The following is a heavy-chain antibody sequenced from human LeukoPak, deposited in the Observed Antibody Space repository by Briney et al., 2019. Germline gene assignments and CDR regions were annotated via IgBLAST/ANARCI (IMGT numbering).Heavy chain of an antibody. CDR1: GGTFRTEA. J-gene: IGHJ4*02. Sequence: GASVKVSCKASGGTFRTEAFSWVRQAPGQGLEWLGGIIPLFGRRNYAQKFQGRVTISMDESTSTVYMEVSSLRFDDTATYYCTREIEASGVDYWGQGTLVTVSS. CDR2: IIPLFGRR. D-gene: IGHD2-21*01. V-gene: IGHV1-69*05. CDR3: TREIEASGVDY.